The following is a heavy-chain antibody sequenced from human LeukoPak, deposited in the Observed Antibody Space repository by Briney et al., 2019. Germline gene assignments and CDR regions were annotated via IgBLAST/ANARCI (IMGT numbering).Heavy chain of an antibody. D-gene: IGHD1-26*01. CDR1: GFTFSSYA. CDR3: ASSEWELTSLDY. Sequence: GGSLRLSCAASGFTFSSYAMHWVRQAPGKGLEWVAVISYDGSNKYYADSVKGRFTISRDNSKNTLYLQMNSLRAEDTAVYYCASSEWELTSLDYWGQGTLVTVTS. J-gene: IGHJ4*02. V-gene: IGHV3-30-3*01. CDR2: ISYDGSNK.